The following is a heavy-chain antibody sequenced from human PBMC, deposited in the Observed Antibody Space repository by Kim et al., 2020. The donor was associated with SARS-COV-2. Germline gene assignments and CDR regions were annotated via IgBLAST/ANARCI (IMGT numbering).Heavy chain of an antibody. Sequence: GGSLRLSCAASGFTFSSYAMHWVRQAPGKGLEWVAAISYDGSNKYYADSVKGRFTISRDNSKNTLYLQMNSLRAEDTAVYYCARDLATVTTFYYYGMDVWGQGTTVTVSS. D-gene: IGHD4-17*01. CDR3: ARDLATVTTFYYYGMDV. CDR1: GFTFSSYA. V-gene: IGHV3-30-3*01. J-gene: IGHJ6*02. CDR2: ISYDGSNK.